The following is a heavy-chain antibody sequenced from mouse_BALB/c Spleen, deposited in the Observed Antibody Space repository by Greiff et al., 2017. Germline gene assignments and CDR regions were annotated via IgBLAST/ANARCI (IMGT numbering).Heavy chain of an antibody. CDR1: GFNIKDTY. J-gene: IGHJ1*01. V-gene: IGHV14-3*02. Sequence: DVQLQESGAELVKPGASVKLSCTASGFNIKDTYMHWVKQRPEQGLEWIGRIDPANGNTKYDPKFQGKATITADTSSNTAYLQLSSLTSEDTAVYYCAPIFFDVWGAGTTVTVSS. CDR3: APIFFDV. CDR2: IDPANGNT.